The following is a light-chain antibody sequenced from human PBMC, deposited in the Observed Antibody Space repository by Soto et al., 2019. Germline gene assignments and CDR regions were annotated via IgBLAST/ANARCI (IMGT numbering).Light chain of an antibody. CDR2: GAS. V-gene: IGKV3-20*01. Sequence: EIVLTQSPGTLSLSPGERATLSCRASQTVTNDYLAWFQKRPGQAPRLLIYGASSRDTGIPDRFSGSGSGTDFTLTISNLEPEDFAVHYCQQYGSSPKAFGQGTKVEIK. J-gene: IGKJ1*01. CDR1: QTVTNDY. CDR3: QQYGSSPKA.